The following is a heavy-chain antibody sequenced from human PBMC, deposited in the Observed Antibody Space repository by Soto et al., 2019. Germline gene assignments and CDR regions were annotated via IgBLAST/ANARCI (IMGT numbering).Heavy chain of an antibody. D-gene: IGHD3-16*01. Sequence: SGPTLVNPTQTLTLTCTFSGFSLSTSGVGVGWIRQPPGKALEWLALISWNDDKRYSPSLKSRLTITKNTSKNQVVLTMTNMDPVGTATYHCAHRPSWGVWDSNNWFDHWGQGTLV. CDR2: ISWNDDK. CDR1: GFSLSTSGVG. CDR3: AHRPSWGVWDSNNWFDH. J-gene: IGHJ5*02. V-gene: IGHV2-5*01.